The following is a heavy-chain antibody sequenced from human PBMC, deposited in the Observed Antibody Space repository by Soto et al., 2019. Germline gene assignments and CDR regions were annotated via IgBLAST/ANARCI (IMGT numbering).Heavy chain of an antibody. J-gene: IGHJ5*02. V-gene: IGHV4-39*01. CDR3: ARRGYSYGWRWFDP. CDR1: GASISGSDYH. D-gene: IGHD5-18*01. Sequence: QLQLQESGPGLVKPSETLSLTCTVSGASISGSDYHWGWIRQPPGKGLEWIGSIYYSGNTYYNPSLKSRVTISVDPSKNQFSLKLNSVTAADTAVYYCARRGYSYGWRWFDPWGQGTLVTVSS. CDR2: IYYSGNT.